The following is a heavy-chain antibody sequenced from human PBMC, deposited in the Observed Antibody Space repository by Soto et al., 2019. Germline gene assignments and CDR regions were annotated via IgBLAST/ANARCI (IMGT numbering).Heavy chain of an antibody. J-gene: IGHJ5*02. CDR2: ISAYNGNT. CDR3: ARDGPKRSVSYCSGGSCYSGRFDP. Sequence: ASVTVSCKASGYTFTSYGISWVRQAPGQGLEWMGWISAYNGNTNYAQKLQGRVTMTTDTSTSTAYMELRSLRSDDTAVYYCARDGPKRSVSYCSGGSCYSGRFDPWGQGTLVTVSS. D-gene: IGHD2-15*01. V-gene: IGHV1-18*01. CDR1: GYTFTSYG.